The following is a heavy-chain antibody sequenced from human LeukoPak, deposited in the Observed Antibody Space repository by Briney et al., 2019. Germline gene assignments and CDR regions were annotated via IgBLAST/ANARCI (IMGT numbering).Heavy chain of an antibody. CDR1: GGTFSSYA. D-gene: IGHD5-12*01. CDR3: ARSGIVATIGEDYYYYGMDV. V-gene: IGHV1-69*13. Sequence: SVKVSCKASGGTFSSYAISWVRQAPGQGLEWMGGIIPIFGTANYAQKFQGRVTITADESTSTAYMELSSLRSEDTAVYYCARSGIVATIGEDYYYYGMDVWGKGTTDTVSS. J-gene: IGHJ6*04. CDR2: IIPIFGTA.